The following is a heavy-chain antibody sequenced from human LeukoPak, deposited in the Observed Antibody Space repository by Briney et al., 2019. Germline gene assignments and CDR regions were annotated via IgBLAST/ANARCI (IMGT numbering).Heavy chain of an antibody. J-gene: IGHJ3*02. CDR2: INPNSGGT. CDR1: GYTFTGYY. V-gene: IGHV1-2*02. Sequence: ASVKVSCKASGYTFTGYYMHWVRQAPGQGLEWMGWINPNSGGTNYAQKFQGRVTMTRDTSISTAYMELSRLRSDDTAVYYCARDSVRLYAFDIWGQGTMVTVSS. D-gene: IGHD3-22*01. CDR3: ARDSVRLYAFDI.